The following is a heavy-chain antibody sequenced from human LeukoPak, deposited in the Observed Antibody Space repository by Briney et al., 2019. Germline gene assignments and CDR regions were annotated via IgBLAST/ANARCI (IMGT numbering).Heavy chain of an antibody. D-gene: IGHD2-2*01. CDR1: GFTFSSYA. J-gene: IGHJ4*02. CDR3: ARVVPAADY. V-gene: IGHV3-23*01. Sequence: GGSLRLSCAASGFTFSSYAMSWVRQAPGEWLEWVSAISGSVGSTHYADSVKGRLPISRDKSKNTLYLQMNSLRVEDTAVYYCARVVPAADYWGQGTLVTVSS. CDR2: ISGSVGST.